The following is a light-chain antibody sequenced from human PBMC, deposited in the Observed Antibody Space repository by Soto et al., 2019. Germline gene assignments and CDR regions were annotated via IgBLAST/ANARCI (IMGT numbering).Light chain of an antibody. CDR1: SGHSSYI. J-gene: IGLJ3*02. V-gene: IGLV4-60*02. CDR3: ETWDSNFHWV. Sequence: QPVLTQSSSASASLGPSVKLTCTLSSGHSSYIIAWHQQQPGKAPRYLMKLEGSGSYNKGSGVPDRFSGSSSGADRYLTISNLQFEDEADYYCETWDSNFHWVFGGGTKLTVL. CDR2: LEGSGSY.